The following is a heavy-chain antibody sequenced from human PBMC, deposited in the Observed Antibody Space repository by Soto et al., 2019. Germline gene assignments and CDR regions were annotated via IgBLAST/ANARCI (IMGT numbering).Heavy chain of an antibody. V-gene: IGHV3-33*01. J-gene: IGHJ4*02. CDR2: IWYDGSNK. CDR1: GFTFSSYG. D-gene: IGHD6-13*01. Sequence: QVQLVESGGGVVQPGRSLRLSCAASGFTFSSYGMHWVRQAPGKGLEGVAVIWYDGSNKYYADSVKGRFTISRDNSKNTLYLQMNSLRAEDTAVYYCASEQQLAFDYWGQGTLVTVSS. CDR3: ASEQQLAFDY.